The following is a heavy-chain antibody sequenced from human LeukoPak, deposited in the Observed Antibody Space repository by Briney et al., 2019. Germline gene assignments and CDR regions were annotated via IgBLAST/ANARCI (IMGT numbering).Heavy chain of an antibody. V-gene: IGHV4-59*01. D-gene: IGHD3-10*01. Sequence: SETLSLTCTVSGGSISSYYWSWIRQPPGKGLEWIGYIYYSGSTNYNPSLKSRVTISVDTSKNQFSLKLSSVTAADTAVYYCARDIGGVVRGVIHYYFDYWGQGTLVTVSS. CDR2: IYYSGST. CDR1: GGSISSYY. J-gene: IGHJ4*02. CDR3: ARDIGGVVRGVIHYYFDY.